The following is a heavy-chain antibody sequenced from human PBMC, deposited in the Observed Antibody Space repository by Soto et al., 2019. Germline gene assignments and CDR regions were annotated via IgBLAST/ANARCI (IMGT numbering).Heavy chain of an antibody. CDR2: ISGSGGIT. V-gene: IGHV3-23*01. D-gene: IGHD1-1*01. CDR1: GFPFSSYA. J-gene: IGHJ4*02. CDR3: AKSLSASPNYFFDS. Sequence: GGSLRLSCAASGFPFSSYAMTWVRQTPGKGLEWVSGISGSGGITYYADSVKGRFTISRDNSNNTLFLQMHSLSADDTAVYFCAKSLSASPNYFFDSWGQGTLVTVSS.